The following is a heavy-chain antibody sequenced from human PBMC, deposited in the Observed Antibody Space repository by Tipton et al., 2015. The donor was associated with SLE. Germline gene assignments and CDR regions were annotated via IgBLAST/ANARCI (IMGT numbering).Heavy chain of an antibody. CDR2: ISWDGGST. Sequence: RLSCAASGFTFDDYTMHWVRQAPGKGLEWASLISWDGGSTYYADSVKGRFTISRDNSKNSLYLQMNSLRTEDTALYYCAKARVAVAVAYWYFDLWGRGTLVTVSS. J-gene: IGHJ2*01. CDR3: AKARVAVAVAYWYFDL. V-gene: IGHV3-43*01. D-gene: IGHD6-19*01. CDR1: GFTFDDYT.